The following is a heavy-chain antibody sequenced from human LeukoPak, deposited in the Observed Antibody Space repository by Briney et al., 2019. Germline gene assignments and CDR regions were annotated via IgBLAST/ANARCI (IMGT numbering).Heavy chain of an antibody. CDR1: GFTFSGSG. CDR2: IRTKGNSYAT. D-gene: IGHD1-14*01. CDR3: ARATDYYHYYMDV. J-gene: IGHJ6*03. V-gene: IGHV3-73*01. Sequence: PGGSLRLSCAASGFTFSGSGMHWVRQASGKGLEWVGRIRTKGNSYATTYAASVKGRFTISRDDSKNMAYLQMNSLKTEDTALYYCARATDYYHYYMDVWGKGTTVTVSS.